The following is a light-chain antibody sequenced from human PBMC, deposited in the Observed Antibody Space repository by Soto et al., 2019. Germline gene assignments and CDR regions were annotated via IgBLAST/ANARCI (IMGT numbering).Light chain of an antibody. CDR1: SSDVGGYNY. CDR2: EVS. CDR3: SSYTSSSTPFV. V-gene: IGLV2-14*01. Sequence: QSALTQPASVSGSPGQSITISCTGTSSDVGGYNYVSWYQQHPGKAPKLMIYEVSNRPSGVSNRFSGSKSGNTASLTISGLQAEYEADYYCSSYTSSSTPFVFGTGTKLPVL. J-gene: IGLJ1*01.